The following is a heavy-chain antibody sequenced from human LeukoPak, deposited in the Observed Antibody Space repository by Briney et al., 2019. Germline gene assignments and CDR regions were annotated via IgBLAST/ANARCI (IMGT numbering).Heavy chain of an antibody. D-gene: IGHD5-12*01. CDR2: IYPGDSDT. Sequence: GESLKISCKGSGYSFTSYWIGWVRQMPGKGLEWMGIIYPGDSDTRYSPPFQGQVTISADKSISTAYLQWSSLKASDTAMYYCARLRAYSGYDYALRDYDYWGQGTLVTVSS. J-gene: IGHJ4*02. CDR3: ARLRAYSGYDYALRDYDY. V-gene: IGHV5-51*01. CDR1: GYSFTSYW.